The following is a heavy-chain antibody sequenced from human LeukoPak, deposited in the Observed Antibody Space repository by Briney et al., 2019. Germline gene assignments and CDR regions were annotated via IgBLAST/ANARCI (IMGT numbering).Heavy chain of an antibody. V-gene: IGHV3-33*01. CDR3: AREMITFGGVIANHDAFDI. Sequence: GGSLRLSCAASGFTFSSYGMHWVRQAPGKGLEWVAVIWYDGGNRYYADSVKGRFTISRDNSKNTLYLQMNSLRAEDTAVYYCAREMITFGGVIANHDAFDIWGQGTMVTVSS. CDR2: IWYDGGNR. D-gene: IGHD3-16*02. J-gene: IGHJ3*02. CDR1: GFTFSSYG.